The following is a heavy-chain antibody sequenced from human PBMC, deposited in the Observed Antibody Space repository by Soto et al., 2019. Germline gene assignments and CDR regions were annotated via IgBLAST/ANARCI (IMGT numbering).Heavy chain of an antibody. Sequence: ASVKVSCKASGYTFTSYGISWVRQAPGQGLEWMGWISAYNGNTNYAQKLQGRVTMTTDTSTSTAYMELRSLRSDDTAVYYCARTGKYSSFWYPLYYHYYMDFWGKGTSVTGYS. V-gene: IGHV1-18*01. D-gene: IGHD6-13*01. CDR3: ARTGKYSSFWYPLYYHYYMDF. J-gene: IGHJ6*03. CDR2: ISAYNGNT. CDR1: GYTFTSYG.